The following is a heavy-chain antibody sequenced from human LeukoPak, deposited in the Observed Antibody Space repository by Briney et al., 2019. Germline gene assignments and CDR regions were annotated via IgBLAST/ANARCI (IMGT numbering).Heavy chain of an antibody. CDR1: GFAFNTYW. Sequence: GGSLRLSCAASGFAFNTYWMTWVRQAPGKGLEWVANINQDGSDKYYVDSVKGRFTFSRDNAKNSLYLQMNSLRAEDTAVYYCARDRQSDGLHFDYWGQGILVTVSS. V-gene: IGHV3-7*01. D-gene: IGHD4-11*01. CDR3: ARDRQSDGLHFDY. CDR2: INQDGSDK. J-gene: IGHJ4*02.